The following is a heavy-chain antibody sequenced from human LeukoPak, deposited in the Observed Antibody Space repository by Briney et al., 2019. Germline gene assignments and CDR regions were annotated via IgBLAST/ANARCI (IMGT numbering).Heavy chain of an antibody. CDR3: ARDREGDYHRWWCFDL. D-gene: IGHD4-17*01. J-gene: IGHJ2*01. Sequence: SETLSLTCTVSGGSISSYYWSWIRQPPGKGLEWIGYIFYSGSTNYNPSLKSRVTISVDTSKNQFSLKLSSVTAADTAVYYCARDREGDYHRWWCFDLWGRGTLVTVSS. CDR1: GGSISSYY. V-gene: IGHV4-59*01. CDR2: IFYSGST.